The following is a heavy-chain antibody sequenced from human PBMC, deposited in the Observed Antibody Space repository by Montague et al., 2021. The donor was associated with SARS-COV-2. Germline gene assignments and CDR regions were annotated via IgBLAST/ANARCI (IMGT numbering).Heavy chain of an antibody. CDR2: IYYSGST. D-gene: IGHD4-23*01. CDR3: ARGTEVSSYTPVFDY. V-gene: IGHV4-34*01. J-gene: IGHJ4*02. CDR1: GGSFSSYY. Sequence: SETLSLTCAVYGGSFSSYYWSWIRQPPGKGLEWIGEIYYSGSTNYNPSLKSRVTISVDTSKNQFSLKLSSVTAADTAVYYCARGTEVSSYTPVFDYWGQGTLVTVSS.